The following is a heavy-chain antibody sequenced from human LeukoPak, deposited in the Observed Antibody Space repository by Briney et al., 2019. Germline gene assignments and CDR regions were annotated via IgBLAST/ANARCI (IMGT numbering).Heavy chain of an antibody. CDR3: ARGRSTYYDILTGCLFDY. V-gene: IGHV4-34*01. CDR2: INHSGST. CDR1: GGSFSGYY. Sequence: SETLSLTCAVYGGSFSGYYWSWIRQPPGKGLEWIGEINHSGSTNYNPSLKSRVTISVDTSKNQFSLKLSSVTAADTAVYYCARGRSTYYDILTGCLFDYWGQGTLVTVS. D-gene: IGHD3-9*01. J-gene: IGHJ4*02.